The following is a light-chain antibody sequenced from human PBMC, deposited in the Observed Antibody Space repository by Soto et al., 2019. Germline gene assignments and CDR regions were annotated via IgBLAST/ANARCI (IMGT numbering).Light chain of an antibody. CDR1: QNILYSFDNKNY. V-gene: IGKV4-1*01. CDR2: WAS. Sequence: DIVMTQPPDSLAVSLGERVTINCKSSQNILYSFDNKNYLAWYQQKPGQSPKLLVYWASTRESGVPDRFSGSGSGTDFTLTINSLQAEDVAVYYCHQYYNTPQAFGQGTRVEIK. J-gene: IGKJ1*01. CDR3: HQYYNTPQA.